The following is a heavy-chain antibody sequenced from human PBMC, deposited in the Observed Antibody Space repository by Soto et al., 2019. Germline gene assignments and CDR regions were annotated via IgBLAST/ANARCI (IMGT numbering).Heavy chain of an antibody. Sequence: QVQLVQSGAEVKKPGASVKVSCKASGYTFTGYYMHWVRQAPGQGLEWMGWINPDSGGTNYAQKFQGWVTMTRDTSISTAYMELSRLRSDDTAVYYCARGGYGWGHYNYYGMDVWGQGTTVTVSS. J-gene: IGHJ6*02. CDR1: GYTFTGYY. V-gene: IGHV1-2*04. CDR2: INPDSGGT. D-gene: IGHD3-10*01. CDR3: ARGGYGWGHYNYYGMDV.